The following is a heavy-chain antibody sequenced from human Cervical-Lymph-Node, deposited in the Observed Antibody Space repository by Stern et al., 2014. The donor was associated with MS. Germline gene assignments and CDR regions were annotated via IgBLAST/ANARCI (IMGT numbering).Heavy chain of an antibody. D-gene: IGHD3-10*01. CDR2: ITPISGAK. CDR3: ARDGGCPGGISNPCDP. J-gene: IGHJ5*02. Sequence: DQLVESGAEGRKPGSSVKVSCKASGGSFSSYAISWVRQAPGQGLAWMGGITPISGAKNYAQRFQCRVTLTADRSTYTVSMELTSRRSDHPAVYYCARDGGCPGGISNPCDPLGQGTLVNLS. V-gene: IGHV1-69*06. CDR1: GGSFSSYA.